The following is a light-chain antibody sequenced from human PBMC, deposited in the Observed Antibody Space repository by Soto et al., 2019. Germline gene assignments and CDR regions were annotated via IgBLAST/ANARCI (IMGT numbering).Light chain of an antibody. V-gene: IGKV1-39*01. CDR2: AAS. Sequence: DIHMTQSPSSLSASVGDRVTITCRASQSISSYLNWYQQKPGKAPKPLTYAASSLQSGVPSRFSGSGAWTDFTHTISSLQPEDFATYYCQQGYSTPPWTFGQGTKVEIK. CDR1: QSISSY. J-gene: IGKJ1*01. CDR3: QQGYSTPPWT.